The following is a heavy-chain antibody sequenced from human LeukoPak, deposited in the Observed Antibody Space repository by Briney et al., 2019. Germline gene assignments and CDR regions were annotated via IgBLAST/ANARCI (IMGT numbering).Heavy chain of an antibody. CDR1: GYSFTNYW. CDR2: IDPSDSYI. CDR3: ARVRVTTSLYYYYGFDV. J-gene: IGHJ6*02. V-gene: IGHV5-10-1*01. Sequence: GESLRISCKGSGYSFTNYWISWVRQMPGKGLEWMGRIDPSDSYIDYSPSFQGHVTISADKSISTAYLQWSSLKASDTAIYYCARVRVTTSLYYYYGFDVWGQGTTVTVSS. D-gene: IGHD4-17*01.